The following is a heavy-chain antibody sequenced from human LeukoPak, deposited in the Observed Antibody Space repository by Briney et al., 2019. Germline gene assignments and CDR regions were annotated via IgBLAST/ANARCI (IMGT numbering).Heavy chain of an antibody. Sequence: SETLSLTCTVSGYSISSGYYWGWIRQPPGKGLEWIGSIYHSGSTYYNPSLKSRVTTSVDTSKNQFSLKLSSVTAADTAVYYCARTKWPYTPYYFDYWGQGTLVTVSS. CDR3: ARTKWPYTPYYFDY. V-gene: IGHV4-38-2*02. CDR1: GYSISSGYY. D-gene: IGHD5-12*01. J-gene: IGHJ4*02. CDR2: IYHSGST.